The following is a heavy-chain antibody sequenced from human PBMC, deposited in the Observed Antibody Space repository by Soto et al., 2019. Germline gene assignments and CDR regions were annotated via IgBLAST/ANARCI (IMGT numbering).Heavy chain of an antibody. CDR3: TTHEEGAPWAGGFDS. J-gene: IGHJ5*01. V-gene: IGHV3-23*01. CDR2: IRPGGDST. D-gene: IGHD1-26*01. CDR1: A. Sequence: AMSWVRQAPGKGLEWVASIRPGGDSTYYADSVKGRFAVSRDNSNVTLYLQMDSLRVEDTAIYYCTTHEEGAPWAGGFDSWGQGTLVTVSS.